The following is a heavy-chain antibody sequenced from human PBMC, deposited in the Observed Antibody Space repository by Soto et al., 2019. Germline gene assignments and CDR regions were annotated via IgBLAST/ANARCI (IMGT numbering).Heavy chain of an antibody. V-gene: IGHV1-69*13. CDR3: ATNNRASYNFDY. CDR1: GGTFSSYA. CDR2: IIPLFGTT. Sequence: SVKVSCKAFGGTFSSYAISWVRQAPGQGLEWMGGIIPLFGTTNYAPKFQGRVAITADERARTAYMDLSSLKSEDTAVYYCATNNRASYNFDYWGQGTLVTVSS. J-gene: IGHJ4*02. D-gene: IGHD3-16*01.